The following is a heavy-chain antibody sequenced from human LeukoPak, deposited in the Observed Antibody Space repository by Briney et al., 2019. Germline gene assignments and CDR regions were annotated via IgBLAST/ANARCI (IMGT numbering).Heavy chain of an antibody. V-gene: IGHV3-23*01. CDR1: GFTFSSYA. Sequence: TGGSLRLSSAASGFTFSSYAMSWVRQAPGKGLEWVSAISGSGGSTYYADSVKGRFTISRDNSKNTLYLQMNSLRAEDTAVYYCAKFLPTHIVVANYYFDYWGQGTLVTVSS. J-gene: IGHJ4*02. CDR2: ISGSGGST. D-gene: IGHD2-21*01. CDR3: AKFLPTHIVVANYYFDY.